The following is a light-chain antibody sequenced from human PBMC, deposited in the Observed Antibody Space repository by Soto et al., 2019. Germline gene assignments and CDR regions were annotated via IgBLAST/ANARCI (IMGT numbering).Light chain of an antibody. J-gene: IGKJ2*01. Sequence: DVVMTQSPLSLPVTLGQPASISCRSSQSLVHSDGNTYLNWFHQRPGQSPRRIIYKVSNRDSGVPDRLSGSGSDTDFTLKISGVEAEDVGVYYCMQGTHWPPYTFGQGTKLEIK. V-gene: IGKV2-30*02. CDR2: KVS. CDR1: QSLVHSDGNTY. CDR3: MQGTHWPPYT.